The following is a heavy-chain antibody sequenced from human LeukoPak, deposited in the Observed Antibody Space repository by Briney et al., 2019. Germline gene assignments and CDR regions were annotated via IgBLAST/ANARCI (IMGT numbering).Heavy chain of an antibody. Sequence: SETLSLTCAVYGGSLSGYNWSWIRQPPGKGLEWIGEINHSGSTNYNPSLKSRVTISVDTSKNQFSLKLSSVTAADTAVYYCARAKVFRRGYSYGYRYYYGMDVWGQGTTVTVSS. D-gene: IGHD5-18*01. CDR2: INHSGST. V-gene: IGHV4-34*01. CDR3: ARAKVFRRGYSYGYRYYYGMDV. J-gene: IGHJ6*02. CDR1: GGSLSGYN.